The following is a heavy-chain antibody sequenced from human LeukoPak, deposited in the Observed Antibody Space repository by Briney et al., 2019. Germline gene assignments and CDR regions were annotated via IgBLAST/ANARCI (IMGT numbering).Heavy chain of an antibody. CDR2: IYYSGST. V-gene: IGHV4-59*12. D-gene: IGHD6-13*01. J-gene: IGHJ4*02. CDR1: GGSISSYY. Sequence: SETLSLTCTVSGGSISSYYWSWIRQPPGKGLEWIGYIYYSGSTNYNPSLKSRVTISVDTSKNQFSLKLSSVTAADTAVYYCARDLWVGSSWFYFDYWGQGTLVTVSS. CDR3: ARDLWVGSSWFYFDY.